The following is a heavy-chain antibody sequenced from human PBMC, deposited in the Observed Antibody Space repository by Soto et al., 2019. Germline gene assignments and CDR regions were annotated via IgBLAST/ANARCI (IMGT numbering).Heavy chain of an antibody. CDR2: IYSGGST. CDR3: ARAEWGSSYTQYYYALDV. V-gene: IGHV3-53*03. J-gene: IGHJ6*02. Sequence: GGSLRLSCAASGFTVSNNYVSWVRQPPGKGLEWVSLIYSGGSTYYADSVKGRFTLSRDNSKNTVYLQMNSLRAEDTAVYYCARAEWGSSYTQYYYALDVWGQGTTVTVSS. D-gene: IGHD6-13*01. CDR1: GFTVSNNY.